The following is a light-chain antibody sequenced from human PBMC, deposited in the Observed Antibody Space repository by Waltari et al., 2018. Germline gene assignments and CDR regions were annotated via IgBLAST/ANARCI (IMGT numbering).Light chain of an antibody. CDR2: DAS. J-gene: IGKJ1*01. CDR1: QSLRRD. V-gene: IGKV3-15*01. CDR3: QQYHDWPRT. Sequence: EILLTQSPATLSVSPGDRATLFGRASQSLRRDLAWYQQKPGQAPRLLVYDASTREVGVPDRFSGSGSRTEFTLTISSLQSEDSAVYYCQQYHDWPRTFGQGTKVEIK.